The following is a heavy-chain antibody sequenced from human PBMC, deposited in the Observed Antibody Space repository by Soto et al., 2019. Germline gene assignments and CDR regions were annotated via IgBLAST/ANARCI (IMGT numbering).Heavy chain of an antibody. D-gene: IGHD2-2*01. V-gene: IGHV5-51*01. Sequence: GESLKISCTAFGYAFTSYWIAWVRQTPGKGLEWMGIIYPGDSDTRYSPSFQGQVTISADKSVTTAYLQWTSLKASDTAMYYCARGYCTTTICDPWFDPWGQGTLVTVS. CDR3: ARGYCTTTICDPWFDP. J-gene: IGHJ5*02. CDR2: IYPGDSDT. CDR1: GYAFTSYW.